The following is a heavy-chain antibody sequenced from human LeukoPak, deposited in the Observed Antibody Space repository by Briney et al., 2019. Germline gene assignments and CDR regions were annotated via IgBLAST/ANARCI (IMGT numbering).Heavy chain of an antibody. CDR3: AKDTAMVTNWFDP. CDR2: ISGSGGST. Sequence: GGSLRLSCAASGFTFSSYAMSWVRQAPEKGQEWVSAISGSGGSTYYADSVKGRFTISRDNSKNTLYLQMNSLRAEDTAVYYCAKDTAMVTNWFDPWGQGTLVTVSS. V-gene: IGHV3-23*01. CDR1: GFTFSSYA. D-gene: IGHD5-18*01. J-gene: IGHJ5*02.